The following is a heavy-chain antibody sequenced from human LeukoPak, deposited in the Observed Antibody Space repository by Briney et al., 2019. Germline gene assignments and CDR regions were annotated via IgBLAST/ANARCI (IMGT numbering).Heavy chain of an antibody. CDR1: GYTFTSYD. V-gene: IGHV1-8*01. CDR2: MNPNSGNT. Sequence: GASVKVSCKASGYTFTSYDINWVRQATGQGLEWMGWMNPNSGNTGYAQKFQGRVTMTRNTSISTAYMELSSLRSEDTAVYYCATSGYCSGGSCYSTLGYWGQGTLVTVSS. D-gene: IGHD2-15*01. CDR3: ATSGYCSGGSCYSTLGY. J-gene: IGHJ4*02.